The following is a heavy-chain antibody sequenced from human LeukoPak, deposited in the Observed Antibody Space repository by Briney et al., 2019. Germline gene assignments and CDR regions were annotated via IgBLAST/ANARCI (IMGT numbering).Heavy chain of an antibody. D-gene: IGHD4-17*01. CDR3: ACLQLPFYGDYVISWFDP. CDR1: GGSISSSSYY. Sequence: KTSETLSLTCTVSGGSISSSSYYWGWIRQPPGKGLEWIGSIYYSGSTYYNPSLKSRVTISVDTSKNQFSLKLSSVTAADTAVYYCACLQLPFYGDYVISWFDPWGQGTLVTVSS. CDR2: IYYSGST. J-gene: IGHJ5*02. V-gene: IGHV4-39*01.